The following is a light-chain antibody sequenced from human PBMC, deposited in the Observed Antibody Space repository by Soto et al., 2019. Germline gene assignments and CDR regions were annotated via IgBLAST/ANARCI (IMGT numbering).Light chain of an antibody. V-gene: IGKV3-20*01. CDR3: QQYGSSPVT. CDR1: QSVSSSY. J-gene: IGKJ2*01. CDR2: GAS. Sequence: EIVLTQSPGTLSLSPGERATLACRASQSVSSSYLAWYQQKPGQAPRLLIYGASSRATVIPDRFSGSGSGTDFTLTISRLEPEDFAVYYCQQYGSSPVTFGQGTKLEIK.